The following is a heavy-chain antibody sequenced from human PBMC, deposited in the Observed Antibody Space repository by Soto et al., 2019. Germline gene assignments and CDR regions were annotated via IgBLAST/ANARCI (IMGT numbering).Heavy chain of an antibody. D-gene: IGHD3-16*01. V-gene: IGHV3-21*01. CDR1: GFTFSSYS. J-gene: IGHJ3*02. CDR2: ISSSSSYI. CDR3: ARAPAYYDYVWGSYWDAFDI. Sequence: PGGSLRLSCAASGFTFSSYSMNWVRQAPGKGLEWVSSISSSSSYIYYAGSVKGRFTISRDNAKNSLYLQMNSLRAEDTAVYYCARAPAYYDYVWGSYWDAFDIWGQGTMVTVSS.